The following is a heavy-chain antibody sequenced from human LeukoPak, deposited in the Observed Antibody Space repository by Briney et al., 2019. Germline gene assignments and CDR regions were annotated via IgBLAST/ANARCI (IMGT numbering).Heavy chain of an antibody. CDR2: ISAHTGHT. CDR1: GYTFSSYG. Sequence: ASVKVSCKASGYTFSSYGVTWVRQAPGQGLEWMGWISAHTGHTSYAQKLQDRITMTTDTSTSTAYMELRSLRSDDTAVYFCARASGYSHGPRDYWGQGTLVTVSS. CDR3: ARASGYSHGPRDY. D-gene: IGHD5-18*01. J-gene: IGHJ4*02. V-gene: IGHV1-18*01.